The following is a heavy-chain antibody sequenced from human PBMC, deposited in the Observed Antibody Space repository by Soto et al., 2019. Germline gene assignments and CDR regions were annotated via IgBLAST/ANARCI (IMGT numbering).Heavy chain of an antibody. CDR3: AKTVLWGGYSPINFDY. CDR1: GFTFSSYA. V-gene: IGHV3-23*01. J-gene: IGHJ4*02. Sequence: GGSLRLSCAASGFTFSSYAMSWVRQAPGKGLEWVSVISGISGGGFTTYYADSVKGRLTITRDNSKNTLSLKINSLRAEDTAVYYCAKTVLWGGYSPINFDYWGQGTLVTVSS. CDR2: ISGISGGGFTT. D-gene: IGHD3-16*01.